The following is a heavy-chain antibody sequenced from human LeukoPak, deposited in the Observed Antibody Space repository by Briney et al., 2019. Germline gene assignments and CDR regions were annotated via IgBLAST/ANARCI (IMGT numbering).Heavy chain of an antibody. D-gene: IGHD6-13*01. V-gene: IGHV1-2*06. CDR3: ARERGSSSWVPGYGVDV. CDR1: GYTFTGYY. CDR2: INPNSGGT. J-gene: IGHJ6*02. Sequence: ASVKVSCKASGYTFTGYYMHWVRQAPGQGLEWMGRINPNSGGTNYAQRFQGRVTMTRDTSISTAYMELSRLRSDDTAVYYCARERGSSSWVPGYGVDVWGQGTTVTVSS.